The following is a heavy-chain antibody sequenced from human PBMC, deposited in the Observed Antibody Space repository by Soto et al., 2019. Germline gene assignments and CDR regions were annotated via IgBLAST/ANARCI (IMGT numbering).Heavy chain of an antibody. CDR2: IDSSGEK. J-gene: IGHJ5*02. Sequence: QVTLKESGPVLVKPTETLTLRCTVSGLSITDSEMGVSWIRQPPVQPLEWLAHIDSSGEKSYRTFLKSRLVISKDTSKSPIVLTMTNMDPADTATYYCARRHLAGAVSPWFDPWGQGIPVTVSS. CDR1: GLSITDSEMG. V-gene: IGHV2-26*01. D-gene: IGHD6-19*01. CDR3: ARRHLAGAVSPWFDP.